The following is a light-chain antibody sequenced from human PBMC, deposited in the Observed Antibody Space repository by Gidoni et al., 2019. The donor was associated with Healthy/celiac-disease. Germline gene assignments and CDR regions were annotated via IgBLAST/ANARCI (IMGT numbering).Light chain of an antibody. V-gene: IGKV1-5*03. Sequence: DIHLTQSPSTLSASVGDRVTITCRASQSITSWLAWYQQKPGKAPKLLIDKESSVESGVPSRFSGSGSGTECTLTISSLQPDDFATYYGQQYNSYPWTFXQXTKVEIK. CDR1: QSITSW. CDR2: KES. CDR3: QQYNSYPWT. J-gene: IGKJ1*01.